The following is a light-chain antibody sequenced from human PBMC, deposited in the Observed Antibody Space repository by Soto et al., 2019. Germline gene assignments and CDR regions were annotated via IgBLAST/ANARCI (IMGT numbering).Light chain of an antibody. CDR1: QGIGDT. J-gene: IGKJ4*01. V-gene: IGKV3-15*01. Sequence: IVMTQSPATLSVSPCEVATLSCRASQGIGDTLAWYQQKPGQTPRLLIYDTSIRATGVPARFSGSRSGAEFTLTISSLQSEDFAVYYCQHYVTWPLTFGGGTKVDIK. CDR2: DTS. CDR3: QHYVTWPLT.